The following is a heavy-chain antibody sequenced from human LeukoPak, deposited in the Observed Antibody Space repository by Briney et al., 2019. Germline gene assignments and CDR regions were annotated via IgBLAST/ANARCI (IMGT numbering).Heavy chain of an antibody. V-gene: IGHV3-9*01. CDR2: ISWNSGSI. Sequence: GGSLRLSCAASGFTFDDYAMHWVRQAPGKGLEWVSGISWNSGSIGYADSVKGRFTISRDNAKNSLYLQMNSLRAEDTALYYCANDMRRWRDGSDDAFDIWGQGTMVTVSS. J-gene: IGHJ3*02. CDR1: GFTFDDYA. CDR3: ANDMRRWRDGSDDAFDI. D-gene: IGHD5-24*01.